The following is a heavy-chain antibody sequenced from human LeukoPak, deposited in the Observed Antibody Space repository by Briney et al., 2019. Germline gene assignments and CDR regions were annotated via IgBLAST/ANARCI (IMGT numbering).Heavy chain of an antibody. CDR2: IYYSGST. CDR3: ARLRTAMVTAAFDY. V-gene: IGHV4-59*08. Sequence: SETLSLTCTVSGGSISSYYWSWIRQPPGKGLEWIGYIYYSGSTNYNPSLKSRVTISVDTSKNQFSLKLSSVTAADTAVYYCARLRTAMVTAAFDYWGQGTLVTVPS. CDR1: GGSISSYY. J-gene: IGHJ4*02. D-gene: IGHD5-18*01.